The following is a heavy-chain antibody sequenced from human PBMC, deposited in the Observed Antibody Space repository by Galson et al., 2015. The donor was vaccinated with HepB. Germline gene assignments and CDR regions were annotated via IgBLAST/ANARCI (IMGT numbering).Heavy chain of an antibody. D-gene: IGHD1-1*01. CDR3: RMGPRVPPGWAHDS. Sequence: SLRLSCAASGFTFTNYAMDWVRQAPGKGLEWVSGIDSSGITTYYADSVTGRFTISRDNSKNTLYLQMNNLRVEDTAIYYCRMGPRVPPGWAHDSWGQGTLVTVSS. V-gene: IGHV3-23*05. CDR2: IDSSGITT. J-gene: IGHJ4*02. CDR1: GFTFTNYA.